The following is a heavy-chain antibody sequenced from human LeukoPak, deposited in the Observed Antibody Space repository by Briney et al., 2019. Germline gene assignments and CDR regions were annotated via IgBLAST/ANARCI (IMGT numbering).Heavy chain of an antibody. CDR3: TRHPNPYYYDSSGYSAFDY. J-gene: IGHJ4*02. Sequence: PGGSLRLSCAASGFTFSGSAMHWVRQASGKGLEWVGRIRSKANSYATAYAASVKGRFTISRDDSKNTAYLQMNSLKTEDTAVYYCTRHPNPYYYDSSGYSAFDYWGQGTLVTVSS. CDR1: GFTFSGSA. D-gene: IGHD3-22*01. CDR2: IRSKANSYAT. V-gene: IGHV3-73*01.